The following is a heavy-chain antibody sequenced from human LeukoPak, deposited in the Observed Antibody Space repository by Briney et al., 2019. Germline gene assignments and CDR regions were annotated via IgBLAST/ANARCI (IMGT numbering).Heavy chain of an antibody. CDR1: GLTFSSYG. Sequence: GGSLRLSCAASGLTFSSYGMHWDRQAPGKGLEWVAVIWYDGSNKYYADSVKGRFTISRDNSKNTVYLQMNSLRAEDTAVYYCTRDRSGWQGVFDYWGPGTLVTVSS. CDR3: TRDRSGWQGVFDY. V-gene: IGHV3-33*01. J-gene: IGHJ4*02. CDR2: IWYDGSNK. D-gene: IGHD6-19*01.